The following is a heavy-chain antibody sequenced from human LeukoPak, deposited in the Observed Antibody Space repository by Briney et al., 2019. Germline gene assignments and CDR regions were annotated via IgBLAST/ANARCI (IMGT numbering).Heavy chain of an antibody. Sequence: HPGGSLRLSCAASGFTFSSYGMHWVRQAPGKGLEWVAVISYDGSNKYYADSVKGRFTISRDNSKNTLYLQMNSLRAEDTAVYYCARDLCGGDCYYYYGMDVWGQGTTVTVSS. D-gene: IGHD2-21*02. CDR1: GFTFSSYG. V-gene: IGHV3-30*03. CDR2: ISYDGSNK. J-gene: IGHJ6*02. CDR3: ARDLCGGDCYYYYGMDV.